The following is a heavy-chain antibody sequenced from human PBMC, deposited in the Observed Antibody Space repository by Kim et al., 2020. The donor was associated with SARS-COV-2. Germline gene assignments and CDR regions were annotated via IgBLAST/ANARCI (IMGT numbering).Heavy chain of an antibody. J-gene: IGHJ4*02. V-gene: IGHV4-39*01. CDR1: GGSISSSSYY. CDR3: AGYVLIWFAEQYYFDY. Sequence: SETLSLTCTVSGGSISSSSYYWGWIRQPPGKGLEWIGSIYYSGSTYYNPSLKSRVTISVDTSKNQFSLKLSSVTAADTAVYYCAGYVLIWFAEQYYFDYWGQGTLVTVSS. D-gene: IGHD3-10*01. CDR2: IYYSGST.